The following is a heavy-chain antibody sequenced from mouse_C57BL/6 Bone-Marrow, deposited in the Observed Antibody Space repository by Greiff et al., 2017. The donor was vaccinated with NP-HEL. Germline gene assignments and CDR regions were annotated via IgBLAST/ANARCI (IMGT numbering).Heavy chain of an antibody. CDR2: ISDGGSYT. D-gene: IGHD2-3*01. J-gene: IGHJ4*01. Sequence: EVKLMESGGGLVKPGGSLKLSCAASGFTFSSYAMSWVRQTPEKRLEWVATISDGGSYTYYPDNVKGRFTISRDNAKNNLYLQMSHLKSEDTAMYYCARVELYDGYPDYYAMDYWGQGTSVTVSS. CDR1: GFTFSSYA. CDR3: ARVELYDGYPDYYAMDY. V-gene: IGHV5-4*03.